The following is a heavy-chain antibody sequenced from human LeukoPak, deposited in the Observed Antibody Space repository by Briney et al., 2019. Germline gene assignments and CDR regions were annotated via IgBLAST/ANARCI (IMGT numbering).Heavy chain of an antibody. CDR3: ARDYRGITGTTAWFDP. Sequence: GGSLRLSCAASGVNFNTYVMSWTCQAPGKGLEWVAEISGSGENTYYAESVRGRFTISRDKSKNSLYLQMNSLRAEDTAVYYCARDYRGITGTTAWFDPWGQGTLVTVSS. CDR1: GVNFNTYV. CDR2: ISGSGENT. V-gene: IGHV3-23*01. J-gene: IGHJ5*02. D-gene: IGHD1-7*01.